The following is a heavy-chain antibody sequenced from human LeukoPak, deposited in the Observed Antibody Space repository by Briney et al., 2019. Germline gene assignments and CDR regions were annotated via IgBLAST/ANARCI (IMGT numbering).Heavy chain of an antibody. CDR2: ISGSGGST. D-gene: IGHD3-10*01. Sequence: PGGSLRLSCAASGFTFSSYAMSWVRQAPGKGLEWVSAISGSGGSTYYADSVKGRFTISRDNSKNTLYLQMNSLRAEGTAVYYCAKDDGSGSYRSFFDYWGQGTLVTVSS. CDR3: AKDDGSGSYRSFFDY. V-gene: IGHV3-23*01. CDR1: GFTFSSYA. J-gene: IGHJ4*02.